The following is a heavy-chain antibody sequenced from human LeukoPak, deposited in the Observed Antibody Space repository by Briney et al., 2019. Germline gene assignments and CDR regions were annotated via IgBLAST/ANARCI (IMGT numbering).Heavy chain of an antibody. J-gene: IGHJ3*02. CDR2: INWNGGST. Sequence: GGSLRLSCAASGFTFDDYGMSWVRQAPGKGLEWVPGINWNGGSTGYADSVKGRFTISRDNAKNSLYLQMNSLRAEDTALYYCARERTVVTPGRWRASGGAFDIWGQGTMVTVSS. CDR1: GFTFDDYG. CDR3: ARERTVVTPGRWRASGGAFDI. D-gene: IGHD4-23*01. V-gene: IGHV3-20*04.